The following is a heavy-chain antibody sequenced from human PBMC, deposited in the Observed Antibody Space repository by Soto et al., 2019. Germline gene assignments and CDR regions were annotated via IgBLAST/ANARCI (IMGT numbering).Heavy chain of an antibody. D-gene: IGHD2-2*01. J-gene: IGHJ4*02. CDR3: ASSHPENLGYCSSTSYYFGNY. CDR2: INHSGST. V-gene: IGHV4-34*01. CDR1: GGSFSGYY. Sequence: SETLSLTCAVYGGSFSGYYWSWIRQPPGKGLEWIGEINHSGSTNYNPSLKSRVTISVDTSKNQFSLKLSSVTAADTAVYYCASSHPENLGYCSSTSYYFGNYWGQGTLVTVSS.